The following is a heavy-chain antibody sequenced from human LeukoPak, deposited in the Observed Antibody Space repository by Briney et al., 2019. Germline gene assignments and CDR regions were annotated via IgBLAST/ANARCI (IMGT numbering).Heavy chain of an antibody. V-gene: IGHV3-23*01. CDR3: AKDSFSIAAAGTFDY. D-gene: IGHD6-13*01. Sequence: PGGSLRLSCAASGFTFPNYVMSWVRQAPGKGLEWVSGISGSGANTYYADSVKGRFTISRDNSKNTLYLQMNSLRAEDTAVYYCAKDSFSIAAAGTFDYWGQGTLVTVSS. CDR1: GFTFPNYV. J-gene: IGHJ4*02. CDR2: ISGSGANT.